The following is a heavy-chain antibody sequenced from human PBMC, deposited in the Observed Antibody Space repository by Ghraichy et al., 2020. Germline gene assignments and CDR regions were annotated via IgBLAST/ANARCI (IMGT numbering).Heavy chain of an antibody. J-gene: IGHJ6*03. V-gene: IGHV3-9*01. CDR1: GFTCDDYA. D-gene: IGHD2-15*01. CDR2: ISWNSGSI. Sequence: GGSLRLSCAASGFTCDDYAMHWVLQAPGKGLEWVSGISWNSGSIGYADSVKGRFTISRDNAKNSLYLQMNSLRAEDTALYYCAKTYSDGGYYYYYMDVWGKGITVTVS. CDR3: AKTYSDGGYYYYYMDV.